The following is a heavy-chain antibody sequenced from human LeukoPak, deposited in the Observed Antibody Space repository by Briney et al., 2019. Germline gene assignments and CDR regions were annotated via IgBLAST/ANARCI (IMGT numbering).Heavy chain of an antibody. V-gene: IGHV1-69*04. CDR2: IIPILGIA. CDR1: GGTFSSYA. CDR3: ARALLLWFGVIDV. Sequence: SVKVSCKASGGTFSSYAISWVRQAPGQGLEWMGRIIPILGIANYAQKFQGRVTITADKSTSTAYMELSSLRSEDTAVYYCARALLLWFGVIDVWGQGTTVTVSS. D-gene: IGHD3-10*01. J-gene: IGHJ6*02.